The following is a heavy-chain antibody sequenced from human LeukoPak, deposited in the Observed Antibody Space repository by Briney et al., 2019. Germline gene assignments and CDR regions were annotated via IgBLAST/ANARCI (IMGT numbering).Heavy chain of an antibody. Sequence: GGSLRLSCAASGFTFSSDWMHWVRQAPGEGLVWVSRINHNGVSRAYADFVKGRFTISRDTAKDSLYLQMNSLRAEDTAVYYCARDRGHSGYDLYDYWGQGTLVTVSS. V-gene: IGHV3-74*01. CDR3: ARDRGHSGYDLYDY. CDR2: INHNGVSR. CDR1: GFTFSSDW. J-gene: IGHJ4*02. D-gene: IGHD5-12*01.